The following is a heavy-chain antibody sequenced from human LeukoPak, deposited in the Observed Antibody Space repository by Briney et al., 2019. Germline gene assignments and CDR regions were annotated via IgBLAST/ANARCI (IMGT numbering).Heavy chain of an antibody. CDR1: GYCISSGYY. CDR3: ARTRRSSGYFPFDS. Sequence: SETLSFTCVVSGYCISSGYYWDWIRQTPGKALERIGTIYHNGNTYSNPSLKSRVTISLDASKNQFSLKLTSVTAADTAVYYCARTRRSSGYFPFDSWGQGTLVTVSS. V-gene: IGHV4-38-2*01. J-gene: IGHJ5*01. CDR2: IYHNGNT. D-gene: IGHD3-22*01.